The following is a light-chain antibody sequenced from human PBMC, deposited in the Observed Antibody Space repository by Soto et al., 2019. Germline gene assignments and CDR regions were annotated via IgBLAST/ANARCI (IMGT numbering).Light chain of an antibody. CDR3: QEYDNWPPEGT. CDR1: QSVSIN. Sequence: TVLTQSPATLSVSPGERASLSCRASQSVSINLAWYRQKPGQAPRLLIYGASTRATGIPARFSGSGSGTEFTLTINSLQSEDFAVSYCQEYDNWPPEGTLGQGTKVDLK. J-gene: IGKJ1*01. V-gene: IGKV3-15*01. CDR2: GAS.